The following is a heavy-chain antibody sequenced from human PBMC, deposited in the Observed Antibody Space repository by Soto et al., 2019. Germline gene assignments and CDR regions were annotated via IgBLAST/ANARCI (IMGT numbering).Heavy chain of an antibody. V-gene: IGHV3-23*01. D-gene: IGHD2-2*01. Sequence: EVQLLDSGGGLVQPGGSLRLSCVASGFTFSRYVITWVRQAPGKGLEWVSTINSNGGSTYYADSVKGRFSISRDNSKNSLYLQMNGLRAEETAVYFCARVPDLDYCSRTSCLYYFDYWGQGALVTVSS. CDR3: ARVPDLDYCSRTSCLYYFDY. CDR2: INSNGGST. J-gene: IGHJ4*02. CDR1: GFTFSRYV.